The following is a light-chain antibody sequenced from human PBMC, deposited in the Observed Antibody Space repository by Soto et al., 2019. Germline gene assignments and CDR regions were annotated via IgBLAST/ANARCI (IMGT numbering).Light chain of an antibody. CDR1: QSVSTN. CDR2: DAS. J-gene: IGKJ4*01. Sequence: EILMTQSPASLSVSPGANATLSCRASQSVSTNLVWYQQKLGQSPRLLIYDASTMPTGIPARFGGMGSGTQFTLTITSLQSEDSAVYYCQQYHKWPPLTFGGGTKVEI. V-gene: IGKV3-15*01. CDR3: QQYHKWPPLT.